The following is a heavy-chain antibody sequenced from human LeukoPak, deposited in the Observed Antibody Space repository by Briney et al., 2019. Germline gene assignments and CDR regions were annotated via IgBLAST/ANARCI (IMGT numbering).Heavy chain of an antibody. J-gene: IGHJ5*01. Sequence: SETLSLTCAVSGVSISSSNWWSWVRQPPGKGLEWIGYIYYSGSTYYNPSLKSRVTISVDTSKNQFSLKLSSVTAADTAVYYCARGLWFGSWGQGTLVTVSS. CDR2: IYYSGST. CDR3: ARGLWFGS. V-gene: IGHV4-30-4*01. CDR1: GVSISSSNW.